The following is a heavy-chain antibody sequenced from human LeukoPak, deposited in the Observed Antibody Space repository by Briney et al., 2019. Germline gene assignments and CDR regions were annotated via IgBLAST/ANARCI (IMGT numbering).Heavy chain of an antibody. CDR3: AIKSSIAASKN. D-gene: IGHD6-25*01. CDR2: ISYDGRNK. Sequence: GGSLRLSCAASGFTFGSYAMHWVRQAPGKGLEWVAVISYDGRNKYYADSVKGRFTISRDNSKNTLYLQMNSLRAEDTAVYYCAIKSSIAASKNWGQGTLVTVSS. J-gene: IGHJ4*01. CDR1: GFTFGSYA. V-gene: IGHV3-30-3*01.